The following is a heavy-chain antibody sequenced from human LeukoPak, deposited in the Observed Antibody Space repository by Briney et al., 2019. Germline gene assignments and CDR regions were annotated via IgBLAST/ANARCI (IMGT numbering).Heavy chain of an antibody. CDR2: MNHNSGYK. Sequence: ASVKVSCKASGYTFTNYDINWVRQATGQGLEWMGWMNHNSGYKGYAQKFQGRVTMTRNTSIRTAYMELSSLRSEDTATYYCAREFNNSGSGFDPWGQGTLVTVSS. CDR3: AREFNNSGSGFDP. CDR1: GYTFTNYD. D-gene: IGHD1-1*01. J-gene: IGHJ5*02. V-gene: IGHV1-8*01.